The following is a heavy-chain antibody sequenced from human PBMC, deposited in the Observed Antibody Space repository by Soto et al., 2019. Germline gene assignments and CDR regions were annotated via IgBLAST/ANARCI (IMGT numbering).Heavy chain of an antibody. CDR2: ISAYNGNT. Sequence: QVQLVQSGAEVKKPGASVKVSCKASGYTFTSYGISWVRQAPGQGLERMGWISAYNGNTNYAQKLEGRVTMTKDTSTSTAYMELRSLRSDDTAVYYCARVVGGIITLWFGRVDYWGQGTLVTVSS. CDR1: GYTFTSYG. J-gene: IGHJ4*02. D-gene: IGHD3-10*01. V-gene: IGHV1-18*01. CDR3: ARVVGGIITLWFGRVDY.